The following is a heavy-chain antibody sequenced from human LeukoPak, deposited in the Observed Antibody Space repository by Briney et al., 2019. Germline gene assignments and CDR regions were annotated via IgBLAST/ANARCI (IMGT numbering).Heavy chain of an antibody. Sequence: GGSLRLSCAASGFTFSNYWMHWVRHAPGKGLVWVSRIYTDETTTSYADSVKGRFTISRDNAKNTLYLQMNSLRAEDTAVYYCAKVGRIAARPSWGQGTLVTVSS. CDR1: GFTFSNYW. CDR3: AKVGRIAARPS. CDR2: IYTDETTT. D-gene: IGHD6-6*01. V-gene: IGHV3-74*01. J-gene: IGHJ4*02.